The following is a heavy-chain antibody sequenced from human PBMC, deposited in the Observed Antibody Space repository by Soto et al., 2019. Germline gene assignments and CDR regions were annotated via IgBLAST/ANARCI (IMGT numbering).Heavy chain of an antibody. CDR1: GGSISSGGYY. CDR2: IYYSGST. D-gene: IGHD3-10*01. J-gene: IGHJ5*02. CDR3: ARDRFYYGSGSSNWFDP. V-gene: IGHV4-31*03. Sequence: SETLSLTCTVSGGSISSGGYYWSWIRQHPGKSLEWIGYIYYSGSTYYNPSLKSRVTISVDTSKNQFSLKLSSVTAADTAVYYCARDRFYYGSGSSNWFDPWGQGTLVTVSS.